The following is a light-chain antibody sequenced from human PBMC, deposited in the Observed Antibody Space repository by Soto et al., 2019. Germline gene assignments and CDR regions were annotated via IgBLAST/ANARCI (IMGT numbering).Light chain of an antibody. V-gene: IGLV2-8*01. Sequence: QSVLTQPPSASGSPGHSVTISCTGTSSDVGAYNYVSWYQQLPGKAPKLIIYEVGKRPSGVPDRFSGSKSGNTASLTVSGLQAEDEADYYCTSYAGTYGFFYVFGTGTKVTVL. CDR2: EVG. CDR1: SSDVGAYNY. J-gene: IGLJ1*01. CDR3: TSYAGTYGFFYV.